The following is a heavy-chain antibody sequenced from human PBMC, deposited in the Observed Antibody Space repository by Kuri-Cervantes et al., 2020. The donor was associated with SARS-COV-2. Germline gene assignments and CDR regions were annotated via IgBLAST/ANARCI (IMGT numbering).Heavy chain of an antibody. CDR1: GGSFSGYY. J-gene: IGHJ6*02. CDR3: ARVSKAPNARPNYYGLDV. D-gene: IGHD2-8*01. V-gene: IGHV4-34*01. CDR2: INHSGST. Sequence: SETLSLTCAVYGGSFSGYYWSWIRQLPGKGLEWIGEINHSGSTNYNPSLKSRVTISVDTSRKQFYLNVTSVTAADTAVYCCARVSKAPNARPNYYGLDVWGQGTSVTVSS.